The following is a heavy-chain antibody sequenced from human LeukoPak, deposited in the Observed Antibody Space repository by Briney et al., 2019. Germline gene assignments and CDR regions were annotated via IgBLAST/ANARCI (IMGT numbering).Heavy chain of an antibody. CDR2: ISSSSSYI. Sequence: GGSLRLSCAASGFTFSSYSMNWVLQAPGKGLEWVSSISSSSSYIYYADSVKGRFTISRDNAKNSLYQQMNSLRAEDTAVYYCARDLPREGIDYWGQGTLVTVSS. CDR1: GFTFSSYS. J-gene: IGHJ4*02. V-gene: IGHV3-21*01. CDR3: ARDLPREGIDY. D-gene: IGHD3-10*01.